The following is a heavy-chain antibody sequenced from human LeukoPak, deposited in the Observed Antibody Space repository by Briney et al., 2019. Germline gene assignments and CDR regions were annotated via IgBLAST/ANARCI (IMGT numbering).Heavy chain of an antibody. V-gene: IGHV3-23*01. J-gene: IGHJ4*02. CDR3: AKDYVLRWLRRDSKHLNY. CDR1: GFTFSSYA. D-gene: IGHD4-17*01. CDR2: ISGSGGST. Sequence: PGGSLRLSCAASGFTFSSYAMSWVRQAPGKGLEWVSAISGSGGSTYYADSVKGRFTISRDNSKNTLYLQMNSLRAEDTAVYYCAKDYVLRWLRRDSKHLNYWGQGTLVTVSS.